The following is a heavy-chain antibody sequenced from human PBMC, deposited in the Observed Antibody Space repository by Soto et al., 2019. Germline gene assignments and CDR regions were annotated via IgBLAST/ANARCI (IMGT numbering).Heavy chain of an antibody. V-gene: IGHV4-39*01. CDR1: GGSISSSSYY. D-gene: IGHD3-10*01. CDR2: IYYSGST. Sequence: SETLSLTCTVSGGSISSSSYYWGWIRQPPGKGLEWIGSIYYSGSTYYNPSLKSRVTISVDTSKNQLSLKLSSVTAADTAVYYCARPGYGSGSYYTVPGYYYYYGMDVWGQGTTVTVSS. J-gene: IGHJ6*02. CDR3: ARPGYGSGSYYTVPGYYYYYGMDV.